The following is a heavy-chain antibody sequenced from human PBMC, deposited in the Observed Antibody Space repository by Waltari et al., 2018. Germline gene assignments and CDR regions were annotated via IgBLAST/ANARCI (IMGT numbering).Heavy chain of an antibody. J-gene: IGHJ6*02. V-gene: IGHV4-38-2*01. CDR3: AGPYGDYGYYGMDV. Sequence: QVQLQESGPGLVKPSETLSLTCAVSGYSISSGYYWGWIRQPPGTGLEWIGSIYHSGSTYYNPSRKSRVTIAVDTSKNQFSLKLSSVTAADTAVYYCAGPYGDYGYYGMDVWGQGTTVTVSS. CDR2: IYHSGST. CDR1: GYSISSGYY. D-gene: IGHD4-17*01.